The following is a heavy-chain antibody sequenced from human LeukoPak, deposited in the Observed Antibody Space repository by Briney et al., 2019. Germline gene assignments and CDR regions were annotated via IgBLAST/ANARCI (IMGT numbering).Heavy chain of an antibody. CDR2: ISGSGGST. J-gene: IGHJ5*02. D-gene: IGHD3-22*01. CDR3: ARLGNYYDSSGYYH. CDR1: GFTFSSYA. Sequence: GGSLRLSCAASGFTFSSYAMSWVRQAPGKGLEWVSAISGSGGSTYYADSVKGRFTISRDNSKNTLYLQMNSLRAEDTAVYYCARLGNYYDSSGYYHWGQGTLVTVSS. V-gene: IGHV3-23*01.